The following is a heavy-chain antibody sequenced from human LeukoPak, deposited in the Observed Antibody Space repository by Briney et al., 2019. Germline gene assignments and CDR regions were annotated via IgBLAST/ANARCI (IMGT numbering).Heavy chain of an antibody. CDR2: ISSSSSTI. V-gene: IGHV3-48*02. CDR1: GFTFSSYS. CDR3: ARGKYYGSGSPFDY. J-gene: IGHJ4*02. D-gene: IGHD3-10*01. Sequence: GGSLRLSCAVSGFTFSSYSMNWVRQAPGKGLEWVSYISSSSSTIYYADSVKGRFTISRDNAKNSLYLQMNSLRDEDTAVYYCARGKYYGSGSPFDYWGQGTLVTVSS.